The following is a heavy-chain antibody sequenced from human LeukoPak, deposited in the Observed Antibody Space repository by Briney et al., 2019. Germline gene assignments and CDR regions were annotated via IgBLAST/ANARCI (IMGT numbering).Heavy chain of an antibody. J-gene: IGHJ5*02. D-gene: IGHD6-19*01. CDR2: INTNSGGT. Sequence: ASVKVSCKASGYTFTGYYIHWVRQTPGQGLEWMGWINTNSGGTNSAQKFQGRVTMTRDTSITTAYMELSSLRSDDTAIYYCARDRPGYSSWFDPWGQGTLVTVSS. CDR3: ARDRPGYSSWFDP. CDR1: GYTFTGYY. V-gene: IGHV1-2*02.